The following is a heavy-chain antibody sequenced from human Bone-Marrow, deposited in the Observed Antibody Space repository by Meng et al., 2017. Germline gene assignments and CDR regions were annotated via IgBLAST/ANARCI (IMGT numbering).Heavy chain of an antibody. J-gene: IGHJ4*02. V-gene: IGHV4-31*01. CDR1: GGSFSSGGYY. D-gene: IGHD1-14*01. CDR3: AREASPEYYFDY. CDR2: IYYSGST. Sequence: SGHGLVKPSQTLSLLFTVSGGSFSSGGYYWSWIRRHPGKGLEWIGYIYYSGSTYYNPSLKSLVTISVDTSKNQFSLKLSSVTAADTAVYYCAREASPEYYFDYWGQGTLVTVSS.